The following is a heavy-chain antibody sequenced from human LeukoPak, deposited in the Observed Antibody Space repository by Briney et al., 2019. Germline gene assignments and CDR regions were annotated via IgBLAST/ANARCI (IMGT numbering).Heavy chain of an antibody. D-gene: IGHD2-2*01. CDR1: GFNFSIYA. V-gene: IGHV3-30-3*01. CDR2: ISYDGGNK. Sequence: GRSLRLSCAASGFNFSIYAIHWVRQAPGKGLEWVAVISYDGGNKYYADSVKGRFTISRDNSKNTLYLQMNSLRAEDTAVYYCARERGGFCSGTSCSHAFDIWGQGTVVTVSS. CDR3: ARERGGFCSGTSCSHAFDI. J-gene: IGHJ3*02.